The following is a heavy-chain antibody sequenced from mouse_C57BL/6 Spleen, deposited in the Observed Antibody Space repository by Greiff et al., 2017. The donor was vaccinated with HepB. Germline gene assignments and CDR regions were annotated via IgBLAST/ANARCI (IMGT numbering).Heavy chain of an antibody. Sequence: EVQLQQSGAELVRPGASVKLSCTASGFNIKDYYMHWVKQRPEQGLEWIGRIDPEDGDTEYAPKFQGKATMTADTSSNTAYLQLSSLTSEDTAVYYCTSGLGQAWFAYWGQGTLVTVSA. J-gene: IGHJ3*01. D-gene: IGHD4-1*01. CDR3: TSGLGQAWFAY. CDR2: IDPEDGDT. CDR1: GFNIKDYY. V-gene: IGHV14-1*01.